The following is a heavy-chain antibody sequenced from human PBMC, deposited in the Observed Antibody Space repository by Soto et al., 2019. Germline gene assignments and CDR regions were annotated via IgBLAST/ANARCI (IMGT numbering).Heavy chain of an antibody. J-gene: IGHJ4*02. V-gene: IGHV3-48*02. CDR1: GFTFSSYS. CDR3: AGGGRGYSCGLGPDY. Sequence: PGGSLRLSCAASGFTFSSYSMNWVRQAPGKGLEGVSYISSSSSTIYYADSVKGRFTISRDNAKNSLYLQMNSLRDEDTAVYYCAGGGRGYSCGLGPDYWGQGTLVTVSS. D-gene: IGHD5-18*01. CDR2: ISSSSSTI.